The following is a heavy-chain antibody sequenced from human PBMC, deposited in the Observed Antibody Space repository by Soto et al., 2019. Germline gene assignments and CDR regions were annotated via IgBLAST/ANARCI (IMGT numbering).Heavy chain of an antibody. Sequence: PSETLSLTCTVSGGSISGSYWSWVRQPAGKGLEWIGRIYSSGSSNYNPSLNSRLTMSLDTSKNQFSLKLRSVTAADTAIYYCARLLTVTTDYYFGMDVWGQGTTVTVSS. V-gene: IGHV4-4*07. CDR1: GGSISGSY. CDR3: ARLLTVTTDYYFGMDV. CDR2: IYSSGSS. J-gene: IGHJ6*02. D-gene: IGHD4-4*01.